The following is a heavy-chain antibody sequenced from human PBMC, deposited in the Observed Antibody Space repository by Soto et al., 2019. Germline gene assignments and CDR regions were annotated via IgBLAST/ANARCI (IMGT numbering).Heavy chain of an antibody. J-gene: IGHJ4*02. D-gene: IGHD2-15*01. CDR2: INHSGST. CDR3: AREGGGYCSGGSCQVDY. Sequence: SETLSLTCAVSGGSISSGGYSWSWIRQPPGTGLEWIGEINHSGSTNYNPSLKSRVTISVDTSKNQFSLKLTSVTAADTAVYYCAREGGGYCSGGSCQVDYWGQGTLVTVSS. CDR1: GGSISSGGYS. V-gene: IGHV4-30-2*01.